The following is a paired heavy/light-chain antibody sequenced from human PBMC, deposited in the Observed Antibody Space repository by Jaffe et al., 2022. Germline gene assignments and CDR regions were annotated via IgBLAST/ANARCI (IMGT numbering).Heavy chain of an antibody. Sequence: QVQLVQSGAEVKKPGSSVKVSCKASGGTFSSYAISWVRQAPGQGLEWMGGIIPIFGTANYAQKFQGRVTITTDESTSTAYMELSSLRSEDTAVYYCARTRHAITMVRGGSAFDIWGQGTMVTVSS. CDR2: IIPIFGTA. CDR3: ARTRHAITMVRGGSAFDI. D-gene: IGHD3-10*01. V-gene: IGHV1-69*05. J-gene: IGHJ3*02. CDR1: GGTFSSYA.
Light chain of an antibody. CDR1: QSVSSSY. J-gene: IGKJ1*01. CDR2: GAS. Sequence: EIVLTQSPGTLSLSPGERATLSCRASQSVSSSYLAWYQQKPGQAPRLLIYGASSRATGIPDRFSGSGSGTDFTLTISRLEPEDFAVYYCQQYGSSRGWTFGQGTKVEIK. CDR3: QQYGSSRGWT. V-gene: IGKV3-20*01.